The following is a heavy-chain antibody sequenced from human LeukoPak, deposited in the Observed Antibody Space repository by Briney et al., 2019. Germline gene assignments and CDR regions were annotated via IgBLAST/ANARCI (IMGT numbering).Heavy chain of an antibody. CDR3: ASLRSSSYYFDY. J-gene: IGHJ4*02. Sequence: SETLSLTCTVSGGSISSGDYYWSWIRQPPGKGLEWIGYIYYSGSTYYNPSLKSRVTISVDTSKNRFSLKLSSVTAADTAVYYCASLRSSSYYFDYWGQGTLVTVSS. CDR1: GGSISSGDYY. CDR2: IYYSGST. D-gene: IGHD6-6*01. V-gene: IGHV4-30-4*08.